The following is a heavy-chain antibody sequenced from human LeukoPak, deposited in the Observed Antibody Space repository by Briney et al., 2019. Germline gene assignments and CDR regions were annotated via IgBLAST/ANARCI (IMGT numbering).Heavy chain of an antibody. Sequence: GGSLRLSCAASGFTFRSYSMNWVRQAPGKGLEWVSFISSSSSYIYYADSVKGRFTISRDNAKNSQYLQMNSLRAEDTAVYYCARAMVRGVFIPLDYWGQGTLVTVSS. CDR3: ARAMVRGVFIPLDY. V-gene: IGHV3-21*04. CDR1: GFTFRSYS. D-gene: IGHD3-10*01. J-gene: IGHJ4*02. CDR2: ISSSSSYI.